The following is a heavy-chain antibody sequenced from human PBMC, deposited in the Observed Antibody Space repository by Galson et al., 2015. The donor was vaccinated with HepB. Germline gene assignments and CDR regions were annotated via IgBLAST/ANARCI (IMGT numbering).Heavy chain of an antibody. D-gene: IGHD2-21*01. CDR3: ARGHTTYGIMWRYLDS. CDR2: IYDSGST. V-gene: IGHV4-31*03. Sequence: TLSLTCNVSDASVSSGGHFWNWIRQRPGEGLEWIGYIYDSGSTKYNPSLRSRLAISLDTPNNHISLKLTSVTSADTAVYYCARGHTTYGIMWRYLDSWGQGVLVTVSS. CDR1: DASVSSGGHF. J-gene: IGHJ4*02.